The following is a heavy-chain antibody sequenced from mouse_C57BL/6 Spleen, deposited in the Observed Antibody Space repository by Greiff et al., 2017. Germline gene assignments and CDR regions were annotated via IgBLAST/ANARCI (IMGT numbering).Heavy chain of an antibody. V-gene: IGHV1-39*01. CDR2: INPHYGTT. J-gene: IGHJ1*03. D-gene: IGHD1-1*01. CDR3: ARDGSSVYWYFDV. Sequence: EVQGVESGPELVKPGASVKISCKASGYSFTDYNMNWVKQSNGKSLEWIGVINPHYGTTSYNQKFKGKATLTVDHSSSTAYMQLNSLTSEDSAVYYCARDGSSVYWYFDVWGTGTTVTVSS. CDR1: GYSFTDYN.